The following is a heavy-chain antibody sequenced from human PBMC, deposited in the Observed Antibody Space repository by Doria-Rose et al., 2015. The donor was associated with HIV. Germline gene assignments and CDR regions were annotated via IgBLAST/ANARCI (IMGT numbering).Heavy chain of an antibody. J-gene: IGHJ4*02. D-gene: IGHD3-10*01. CDR2: ISSSGTT. Sequence: QVQLVQSGPGLVRPSQTLSLTCTVSGDSISSGDSFWSWIRQPPGKGPEWIGYISSSGTTYYYPSLRGRLTISLDASKTQSSLTLNSVTAADTAVYYCARARNYGFPHFFDFWGQGTLVTVSS. CDR3: ARARNYGFPHFFDF. V-gene: IGHV4-30-4*01. CDR1: GDSISSGDSF.